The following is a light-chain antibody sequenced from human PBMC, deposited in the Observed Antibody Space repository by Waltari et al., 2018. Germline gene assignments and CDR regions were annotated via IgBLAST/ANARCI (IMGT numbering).Light chain of an antibody. Sequence: EILLTQSPGTLSSSPGERATLSCRASQSITKYLAWYQQKPGQAPRLLIYHASIRATGIPDRFSGGGSGTDFSLTISRLEPEDFAVYYCQHYVRLPATFGQGTKVEIK. CDR1: QSITKY. J-gene: IGKJ1*01. CDR3: QHYVRLPAT. V-gene: IGKV3-20*01. CDR2: HAS.